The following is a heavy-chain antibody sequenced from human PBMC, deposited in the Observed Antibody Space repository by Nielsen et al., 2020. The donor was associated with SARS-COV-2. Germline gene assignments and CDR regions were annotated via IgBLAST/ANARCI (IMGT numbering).Heavy chain of an antibody. V-gene: IGHV1-18*01. Sequence: ASVKVSCKASGYTFTSYGISWVRQAPGQGLEWMGWISAYNGNTNYAQKLQGRVTMTTDTSTSTAYMELRSLRSDDPAVYYCARVRSGSQYRGYYYYGMDVWGQGTTVTVSS. J-gene: IGHJ6*02. CDR1: GYTFTSYG. CDR2: ISAYNGNT. CDR3: ARVRSGSQYRGYYYYGMDV. D-gene: IGHD3-10*01.